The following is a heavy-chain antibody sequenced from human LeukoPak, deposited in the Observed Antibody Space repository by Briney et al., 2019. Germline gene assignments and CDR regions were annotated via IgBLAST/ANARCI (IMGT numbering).Heavy chain of an antibody. CDR2: IKNKADGGTT. CDR1: GFIFSSYA. Sequence: GGSLRLSCAASGFIFSSYAMIWVRQAPGKGVEWVGRIKNKADGGTTDYAAPVRGRFTISRDDSKNTLYLQMNSLKTEDTAVYYCTTGMQLWFWGQGILVTVSS. J-gene: IGHJ4*02. V-gene: IGHV3-15*01. D-gene: IGHD5-18*01. CDR3: TTGMQLWF.